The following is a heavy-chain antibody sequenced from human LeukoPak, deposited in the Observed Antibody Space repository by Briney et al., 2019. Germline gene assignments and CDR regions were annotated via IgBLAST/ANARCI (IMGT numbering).Heavy chain of an antibody. J-gene: IGHJ6*04. Sequence: GATVRGSCKASGYTFTGYYMHWVRQAPGQGLEWMGWINPNSGGTNYAQKFQGWVTMTRDTSISTAYMELSRLRSDDTAVYYCARKSLGSGGMDVWGKGTTVTVSS. D-gene: IGHD1-14*01. V-gene: IGHV1-2*04. CDR2: INPNSGGT. CDR1: GYTFTGYY. CDR3: ARKSLGSGGMDV.